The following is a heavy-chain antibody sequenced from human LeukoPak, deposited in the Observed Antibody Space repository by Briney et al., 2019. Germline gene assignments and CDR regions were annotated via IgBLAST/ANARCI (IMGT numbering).Heavy chain of an antibody. CDR1: GFTFGSYW. Sequence: GGSLRLSCAASGFTFGSYWMHWVRQAPGKGLMWGSRINSDGSSITYADSVKGRFTIPRDNAKNTLYLQMNSLRVEDTAVYYCVREGRVSGYDFDYWGQGDLVTVSS. CDR3: VREGRVSGYDFDY. V-gene: IGHV3-74*03. D-gene: IGHD5-12*01. CDR2: INSDGSSI. J-gene: IGHJ4*02.